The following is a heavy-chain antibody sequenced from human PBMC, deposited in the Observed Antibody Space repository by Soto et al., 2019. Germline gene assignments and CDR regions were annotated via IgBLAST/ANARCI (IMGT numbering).Heavy chain of an antibody. CDR3: ARDRSMVVVVPGY. CDR2: ISHDGSNK. V-gene: IGHV3-30-3*01. J-gene: IGHJ4*02. Sequence: QVQLEESGGGVVQPGRSLRLSCAASGFTFSSYAMHWVRQAPGKGLEWVALISHDGSNKYYADSVKGRFTISRDNPKNMLYLQMNSLRVDDTAVYYCARDRSMVVVVPGYWGQGSLVTVSS. D-gene: IGHD2-2*01. CDR1: GFTFSSYA.